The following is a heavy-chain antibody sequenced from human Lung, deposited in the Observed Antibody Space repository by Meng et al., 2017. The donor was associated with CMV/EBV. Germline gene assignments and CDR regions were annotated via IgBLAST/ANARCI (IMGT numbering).Heavy chain of an antibody. V-gene: IGHV1-24*01. CDR1: GYSLTELS. D-gene: IGHD1-7*01. Sequence: QVPVVQSGAEVKKPGASVKVCCKVSGYSLTELSMPWVRQAPGKGLEWRGGFDTEDGETIYAQKFQGRVTMTEDTSTDTAYMELSSLRSEDTAVYYCAGAGTTGNFDYWGQGTLVTVSS. CDR2: FDTEDGET. J-gene: IGHJ4*02. CDR3: AGAGTTGNFDY.